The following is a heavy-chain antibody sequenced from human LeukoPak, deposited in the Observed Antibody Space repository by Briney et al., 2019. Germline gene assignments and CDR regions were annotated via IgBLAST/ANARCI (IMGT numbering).Heavy chain of an antibody. D-gene: IGHD3-22*01. CDR3: ARSADSSGYFREITLYYFDY. Sequence: PGGSLRLSCAASVFTFNDFYITWIRQAPWKGREWVLSISNSGSTIYYADSVKGRFTISRDNAKNSLYLQMNSLRAEDTAVYYCARSADSSGYFREITLYYFDYWGQGTLVTVSS. V-gene: IGHV3-11*01. J-gene: IGHJ4*02. CDR2: ISNSGSTI. CDR1: VFTFNDFY.